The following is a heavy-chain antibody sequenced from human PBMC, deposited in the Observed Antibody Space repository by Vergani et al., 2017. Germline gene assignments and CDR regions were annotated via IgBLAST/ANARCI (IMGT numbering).Heavy chain of an antibody. J-gene: IGHJ6*02. CDR1: GFTFSSYW. D-gene: IGHD4-17*01. V-gene: IGHV3-7*01. CDR3: ARKHDGDYYYYGMDV. Sequence: EVQLVESGGGLVQPGGSLRLSCAASGFTFSSYWMSWVRQAPGKGLEWVANIKQDGSEKYYVDSVKGRFTISRDNAKNSLYLQMNSLRAEDTAVYYCARKHDGDYYYYGMDVWGQGTTVTVSS. CDR2: IKQDGSEK.